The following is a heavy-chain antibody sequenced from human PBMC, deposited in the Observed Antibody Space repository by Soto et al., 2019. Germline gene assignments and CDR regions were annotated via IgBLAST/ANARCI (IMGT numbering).Heavy chain of an antibody. J-gene: IGHJ4*02. D-gene: IGHD3-10*01. Sequence: SETLSLTCTVSGGSISSNYWSWLRQHPGKGLEWIGHIYYSGNTYYDLSLGSRLTISVDTSKNQFSLRLTSVTAADTAVYYCARTVGSGSPDFDYWGQGTLVTVSS. V-gene: IGHV4-31*03. CDR1: GGSISSNY. CDR3: ARTVGSGSPDFDY. CDR2: IYYSGNT.